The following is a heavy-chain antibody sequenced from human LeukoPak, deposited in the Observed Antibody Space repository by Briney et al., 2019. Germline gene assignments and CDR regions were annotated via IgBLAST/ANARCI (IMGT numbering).Heavy chain of an antibody. CDR1: GYTFTGYY. J-gene: IGHJ4*02. CDR3: GRDDYDILTGCPDY. CDR2: ISAYNGNT. Sequence: ASVKVSCKASGYTFTGYYMHWVRQAPGQGLEWMGWISAYNGNTNYAQKLQGRVTMTTDTSTSTAYMELRSLRSDDTAVYYCGRDDYDILTGCPDYWGQGTLVTVSS. V-gene: IGHV1-18*04. D-gene: IGHD3-9*01.